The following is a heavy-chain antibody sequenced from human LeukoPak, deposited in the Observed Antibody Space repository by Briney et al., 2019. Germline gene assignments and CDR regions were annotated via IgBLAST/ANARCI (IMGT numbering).Heavy chain of an antibody. CDR3: AKWGDYDVLTGYYVPDY. J-gene: IGHJ4*02. CDR1: GFTFSNYA. Sequence: GASLRLSCAASGFTFSNYAMSWVRQAPGKGLEWVSAILGSGGSTYYADSVKGRFTVSRNNSKSTLYLQMNSLRAEDTALYYCAKWGDYDVLTGYYVPDYWGQGTLVTVSS. CDR2: ILGSGGST. D-gene: IGHD3-9*01. V-gene: IGHV3-23*01.